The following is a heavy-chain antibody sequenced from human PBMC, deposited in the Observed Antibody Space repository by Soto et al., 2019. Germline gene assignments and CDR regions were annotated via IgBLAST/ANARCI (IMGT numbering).Heavy chain of an antibody. J-gene: IGHJ4*02. CDR1: GFTFSSFA. V-gene: IGHV3-23*01. CDR2: ISGSGSTT. D-gene: IGHD2-2*01. CDR3: AKDIVEVANGYFDY. Sequence: EVQLLESGGGLVQPGGSLRLSCAASGFTFSSFAMTWVRQAPGKGLEWVSIISGSGSTTYYADSVRGRFTISRDNSKKTPYLQMDSLRAADTAVYYCAKDIVEVANGYFDYWGQGNLVTASS.